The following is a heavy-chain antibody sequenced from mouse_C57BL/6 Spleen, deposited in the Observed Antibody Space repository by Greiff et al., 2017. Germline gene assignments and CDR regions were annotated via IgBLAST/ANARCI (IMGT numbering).Heavy chain of an antibody. D-gene: IGHD2-4*01. CDR3: ASPEDYYDSYYYAMDY. CDR2: IHPNSGST. Sequence: QVQLQQPGAELVKPGASVKLSCKASGYTFTSYWMHWVKQRPGQGLEWIGMIHPNSGSTNYNEKFKSKATLTVDKSSSTAYMQLSSLTSEDSAVYYCASPEDYYDSYYYAMDYWGQGTSVTVSS. CDR1: GYTFTSYW. J-gene: IGHJ4*01. V-gene: IGHV1-64*01.